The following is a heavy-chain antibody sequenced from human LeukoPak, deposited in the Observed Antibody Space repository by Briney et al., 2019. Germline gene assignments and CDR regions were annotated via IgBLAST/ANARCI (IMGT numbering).Heavy chain of an antibody. CDR2: MYYSGSS. V-gene: IGHV4-39*01. D-gene: IGHD2-15*01. J-gene: IGHJ1*01. CDR1: GGSIISKTSY. Sequence: SETLSLTCSVSGGSIISKTSYWGWIRQPPGKGLEWIGSMYYSGSSYYNPSLKSRVTVSVDTSKNQFSLKLSSVTASDTAVYYCARQTGYCSGGSCYGYFPHWGQGTLVTVSS. CDR3: ARQTGYCSGGSCYGYFPH.